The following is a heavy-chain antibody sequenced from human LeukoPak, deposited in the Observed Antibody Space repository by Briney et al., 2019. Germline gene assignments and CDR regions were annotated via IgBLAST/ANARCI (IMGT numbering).Heavy chain of an antibody. V-gene: IGHV4-38-2*01. CDR2: MYHSGST. D-gene: IGHD4-11*01. J-gene: IGHJ4*02. Sequence: SETLSLTCGVSGYSLSSGYYWGWIRQPPVQGLDWIGSMYHSGSTYYNSSLKSRITISVDTSKNQFSLKLISVTAADTGVYYCARRDTITKAFDYWGQGTLVTVYS. CDR3: ARRDTITKAFDY. CDR1: GYSLSSGYY.